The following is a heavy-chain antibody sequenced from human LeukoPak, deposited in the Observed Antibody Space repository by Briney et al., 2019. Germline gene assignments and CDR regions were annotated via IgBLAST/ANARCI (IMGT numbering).Heavy chain of an antibody. CDR1: GFTFSSHW. CDR3: ARGYSRSYRIDY. J-gene: IGHJ4*02. Sequence: GGSLRLSCAASGFTFSSHWMHWVRQAPGKGLVWVSRINTDGSSTTYADSVKGRFTISRDNAKNTLYLQMNSLSAEDTAVYYCARGYSRSYRIDYWGQGTLVTVSS. V-gene: IGHV3-74*01. D-gene: IGHD6-6*01. CDR2: INTDGSST.